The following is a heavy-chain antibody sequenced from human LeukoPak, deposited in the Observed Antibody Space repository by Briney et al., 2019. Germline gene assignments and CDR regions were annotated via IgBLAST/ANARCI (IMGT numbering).Heavy chain of an antibody. CDR2: ISYDGSNK. V-gene: IGHV3-30-3*01. J-gene: IGHJ3*02. Sequence: LSLTCAVYGGSFSGYYWSWIRQPPGKGLEWVAVISYDGSNKYYADSVKGRFTISRDNSKNTLYLQMNSLRAEDTAVYYCARVTTVLDAFDIWGQGTMVTVSS. CDR3: ARVTTVLDAFDI. CDR1: GGSFSGYY. D-gene: IGHD4-17*01.